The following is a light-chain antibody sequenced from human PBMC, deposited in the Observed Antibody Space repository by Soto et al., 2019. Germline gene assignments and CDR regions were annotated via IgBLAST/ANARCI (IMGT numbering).Light chain of an antibody. CDR3: AACDDSLNAVV. J-gene: IGLJ2*01. Sequence: QSVLTQPPSVSEAPRQRVTISCSGSSSNIGNNAVNWYQQLPGKAPKLLIYYDDLLPSGVSDRFSGSKSGTSASLAISGLQSEDEADYYCAACDDSLNAVVFGGGTKVTVL. CDR2: YDD. CDR1: SSNIGNNA. V-gene: IGLV1-36*01.